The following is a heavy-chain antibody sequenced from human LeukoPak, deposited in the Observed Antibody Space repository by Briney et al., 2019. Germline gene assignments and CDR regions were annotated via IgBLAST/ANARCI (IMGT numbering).Heavy chain of an antibody. V-gene: IGHV4-59*08. D-gene: IGHD4-11*01. CDR1: GGSISSYH. J-gene: IGHJ5*02. CDR3: ARRVVESAATTERNWFDP. CDR2: ICYSGST. Sequence: NPSETLSLTCTVSGGSISSYHWSWIRQPPGKGLEWIGSICYSGSTNYNPSLKSRVTVSLDTSKNQFSLKLNSVTATDTALYSCARRVVESAATTERNWFDPWGQGTLVTVSS.